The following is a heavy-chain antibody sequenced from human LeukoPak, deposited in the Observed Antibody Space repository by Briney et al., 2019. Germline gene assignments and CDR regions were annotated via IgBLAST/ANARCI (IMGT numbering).Heavy chain of an antibody. CDR2: INPDGTTT. D-gene: IGHD6-19*01. CDR1: GFTFSTYW. Sequence: PGGSLRLSCAASGFTFSTYWMHWVRQAPGKGLVWVSRINPDGTTTSYADSVKGRLTISRDNAKDTVYLQMNSLRAEDTAVYYCARVSIGWYSFDYWXXXXXVTXSS. J-gene: IGHJ4*01. V-gene: IGHV3-74*01. CDR3: ARVSIGWYSFDY.